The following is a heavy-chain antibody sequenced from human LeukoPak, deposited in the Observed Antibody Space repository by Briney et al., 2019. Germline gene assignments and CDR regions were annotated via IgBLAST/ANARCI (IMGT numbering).Heavy chain of an antibody. J-gene: IGHJ4*02. CDR3: AKREYFDWLSGRYYFDY. CDR2: IWYDGSNK. Sequence: PGGSLRLSCAASGFTFSSYAMHWVRQAPGKGLEWVAVIWYDGSNKNYADSVKGRLTISRDNSKNTLYLQMNSLRAEDTAVYYCAKREYFDWLSGRYYFDYWGQGTLVTVSS. D-gene: IGHD3-9*01. CDR1: GFTFSSYA. V-gene: IGHV3-33*06.